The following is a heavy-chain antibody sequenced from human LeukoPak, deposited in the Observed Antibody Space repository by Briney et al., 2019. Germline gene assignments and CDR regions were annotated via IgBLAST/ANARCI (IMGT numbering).Heavy chain of an antibody. Sequence: GGSLRLSCAASGFTFSSYAMSWVRQAPGKGLEWVSSISGSGVSTYYADSVKGRFTISRDNSKNTLYLQMNSLRAEDTAVYYCAKDYDYGDYATDYWGQGTLVTVSS. V-gene: IGHV3-23*01. CDR1: GFTFSSYA. CDR3: AKDYDYGDYATDY. CDR2: ISGSGVST. J-gene: IGHJ4*02. D-gene: IGHD4-17*01.